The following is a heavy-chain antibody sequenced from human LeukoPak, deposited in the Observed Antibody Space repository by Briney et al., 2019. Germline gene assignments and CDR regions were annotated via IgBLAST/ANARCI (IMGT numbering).Heavy chain of an antibody. CDR1: GFTFSSYA. D-gene: IGHD5-24*01. J-gene: IGHJ4*02. V-gene: IGHV3-30-3*01. CDR2: ISYDGSNK. CDR3: ARDPGREGYGDY. Sequence: PGGSLRLSCAASGFTFSSYAMHWVRQAPGKGLEWVAVISYDGSNKYYADSVKGRFTISRDNSKNTLYLQMNSLRAEDTAVYYCARDPGREGYGDYWGQGTLVTVSS.